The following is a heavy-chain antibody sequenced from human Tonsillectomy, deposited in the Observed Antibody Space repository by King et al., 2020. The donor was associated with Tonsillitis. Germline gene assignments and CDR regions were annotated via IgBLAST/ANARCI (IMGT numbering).Heavy chain of an antibody. J-gene: IGHJ4*02. V-gene: IGHV3-30*18. CDR3: SKGPGGGPDYDFWCCFFDV. D-gene: IGHD3-3*01. Sequence: QVQLVESGGGVVQPGRSLRLSCAASGFTFMNNAMHWVRQAPGKGLEWVAVISFDGTNKYYADSVKGRFTISRDNSKNTLYLQMNSLRAEDTAVYYCSKGPGGGPDYDFWCCFFDVWGQGTLVTVSS. CDR1: GFTFMNNA. CDR2: ISFDGTNK.